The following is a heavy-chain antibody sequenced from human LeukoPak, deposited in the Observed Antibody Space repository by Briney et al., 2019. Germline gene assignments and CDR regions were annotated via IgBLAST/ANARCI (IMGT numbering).Heavy chain of an antibody. Sequence: PGGSLRLSCAASGFTFSSYAMSWVRQAPGKGLEWASAISGSGGSTYYADSVKGRFTISRDNSKNTLYLQMNSLRAEDTAVYYCAKGSGWLQSKLTPFDYRGQGTLVTVSS. J-gene: IGHJ4*02. CDR1: GFTFSSYA. CDR3: AKGSGWLQSKLTPFDY. V-gene: IGHV3-23*01. CDR2: ISGSGGST. D-gene: IGHD5-24*01.